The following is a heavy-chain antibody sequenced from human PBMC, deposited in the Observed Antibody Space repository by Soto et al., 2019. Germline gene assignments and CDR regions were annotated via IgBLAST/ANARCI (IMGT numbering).Heavy chain of an antibody. CDR1: GFTFSSYG. J-gene: IGHJ6*02. Sequence: QVELVESGGGVVQPGRSLRLSCAASGFTFSSYGMHWVRQAPGKGLEWVAVISYDGSNKYYADSVKGRFTISRDNSKNTLYLQMNSLRAEDTAVYYCAKESKVVVAATYYYYYGMDVWGQGNTVTVSS. V-gene: IGHV3-30*18. CDR2: ISYDGSNK. D-gene: IGHD2-15*01. CDR3: AKESKVVVAATYYYYYGMDV.